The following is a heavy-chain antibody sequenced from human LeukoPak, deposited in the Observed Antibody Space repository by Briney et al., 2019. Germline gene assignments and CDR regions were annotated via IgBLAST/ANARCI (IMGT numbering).Heavy chain of an antibody. CDR2: ISQDGSNK. D-gene: IGHD3-3*01. Sequence: GGSLRLSCAASGFSFSSYGMHWVRQAPGKGLEWVALISQDGSNKYHADSVKGRFTISRDNSKNTLYLQMNSLRAEDTAVYYCARLSHKITIFGVVTPYYFDYWGQGTLVTVSS. V-gene: IGHV3-30*03. CDR1: GFSFSSYG. CDR3: ARLSHKITIFGVVTPYYFDY. J-gene: IGHJ4*02.